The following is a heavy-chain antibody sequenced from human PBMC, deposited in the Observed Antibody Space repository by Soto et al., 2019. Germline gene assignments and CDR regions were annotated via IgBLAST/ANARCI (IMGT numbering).Heavy chain of an antibody. CDR1: GYTFTSYA. V-gene: IGHV1-3*01. CDR2: INAGNGNT. D-gene: IGHD6-19*01. Sequence: QVQLVQSGAEVKKPGASVKVSCKASGYTFTSYAMHWVRKAPGQGLEWMGWINAGNGNTKYSQKFQGRVTITRDTSASTAYMELSSLRSEDTAVYYCAGRVLAVAGTAFDYWGQGTLVTVSS. J-gene: IGHJ4*02. CDR3: AGRVLAVAGTAFDY.